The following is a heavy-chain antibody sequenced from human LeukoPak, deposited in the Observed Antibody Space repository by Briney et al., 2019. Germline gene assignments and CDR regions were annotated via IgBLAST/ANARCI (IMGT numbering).Heavy chain of an antibody. CDR1: GYTLTELS. V-gene: IGHV1-24*01. D-gene: IGHD4-11*01. CDR2: FDPEDGET. J-gene: IGHJ4*02. CDR3: ARFADYSNQHNDY. Sequence: ASVKVSCKVSGYTLTELSMHWVRQAPGKGLEWMGGFDPEDGETIYAQKFQGRVTMTRDTSIGTGYMELSSLRSDDTAVYYCARFADYSNQHNDYWGQGTLVTVSS.